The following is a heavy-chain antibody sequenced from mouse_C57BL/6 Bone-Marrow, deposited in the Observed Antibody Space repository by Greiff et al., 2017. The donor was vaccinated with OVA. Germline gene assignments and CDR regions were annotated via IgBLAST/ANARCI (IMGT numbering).Heavy chain of an antibody. V-gene: IGHV5-12*01. J-gene: IGHJ4*01. CDR2: ISNGGGST. Sequence: EVNVVESGGGLVQPGGSLKLSCAASGFTFSDYYMYWVRQTPEKRLEWVAYISNGGGSTYYPDTVKGRFTISRDNAKNTLYLQMSRLKSEDTAMYYCARHGHYAMDYWGQGTSVTVSS. CDR1: GFTFSDYY. CDR3: ARHGHYAMDY.